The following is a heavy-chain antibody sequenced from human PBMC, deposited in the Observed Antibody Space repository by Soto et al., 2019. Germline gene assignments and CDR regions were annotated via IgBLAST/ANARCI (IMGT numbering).Heavy chain of an antibody. CDR2: INPRSGET. CDR3: ARVAFRGGGWRAP. Sequence: QVQLVQSGAEVKKPGASVNVSCKASGNTFTRFYIHWVRQAPGQGLEWMGIINPRSGETTYAEEVQGRSTVTRDTSTRTRSMELTRLRYEGTAIYYCARVAFRGGGWRAPGGQGTRVTFSP. V-gene: IGHV1-46*01. J-gene: IGHJ5*02. CDR1: GNTFTRFY. D-gene: IGHD3-16*01.